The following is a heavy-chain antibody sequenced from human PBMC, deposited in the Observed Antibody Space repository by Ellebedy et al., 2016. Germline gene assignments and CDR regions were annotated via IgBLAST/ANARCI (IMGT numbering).Heavy chain of an antibody. Sequence: GGSLRLSXAASGFTFSTYAMSWVRQAPGKGLEWVSAISGNGDNTYYADSVKGRFTMSRDSPSNTVYLDMRNLRVEDTAVYYCAKGGETDDYFLNWGQGTLVTVSS. D-gene: IGHD2/OR15-2a*01. CDR1: GFTFSTYA. V-gene: IGHV3-23*01. J-gene: IGHJ4*02. CDR2: ISGNGDNT. CDR3: AKGGETDDYFLN.